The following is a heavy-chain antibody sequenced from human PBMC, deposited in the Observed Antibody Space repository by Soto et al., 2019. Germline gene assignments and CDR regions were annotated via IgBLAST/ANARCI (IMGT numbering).Heavy chain of an antibody. CDR3: AKEKGVGWGSYYLPRLAFDI. Sequence: GGSLRLSCAASGFTFSSYAMSWVRQAPGKGLEWVSAISGSGGSTYYADSVKGRFTISRDNSKNTLYLQMNSLRAEDTAVYYCAKEKGVGWGSYYLPRLAFDIWGQGTMVTVSS. V-gene: IGHV3-23*01. D-gene: IGHD3-10*01. J-gene: IGHJ3*02. CDR2: ISGSGGST. CDR1: GFTFSSYA.